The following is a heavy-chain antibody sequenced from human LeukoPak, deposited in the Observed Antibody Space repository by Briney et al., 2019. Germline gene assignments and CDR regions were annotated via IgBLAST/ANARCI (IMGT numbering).Heavy chain of an antibody. CDR3: ARRSSGWSGLWYFDL. CDR1: RDSISSSSYY. D-gene: IGHD6-19*01. V-gene: IGHV4-39*01. Sequence: PSETLSLTCTVSRDSISSSSYYCGWIRHPPGKWLEWIRSIYYSGSTYYNPSLQSRVTISVDTSKTQFSLNLSSVTAADTAVYYCARRSSGWSGLWYFDLWGRGTLVTVSS. J-gene: IGHJ2*01. CDR2: IYYSGST.